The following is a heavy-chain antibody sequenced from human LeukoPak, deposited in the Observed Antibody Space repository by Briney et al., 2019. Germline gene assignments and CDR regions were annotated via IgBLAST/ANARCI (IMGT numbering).Heavy chain of an antibody. V-gene: IGHV4-30-4*01. J-gene: IGHJ4*02. CDR2: IYYSGST. CDR3: ARVYYYDNSGYGKDYFDY. Sequence: SETLSLTCTVSGGSISSGDYYWSWIRQPPGKGLEWIGYIYYSGSTYYDPSLKSRVTISVDTSKNQFSLKLSSVTAADTAVYYCARVYYYDNSGYGKDYFDYWGQGTLVTVSS. CDR1: GGSISSGDYY. D-gene: IGHD3-22*01.